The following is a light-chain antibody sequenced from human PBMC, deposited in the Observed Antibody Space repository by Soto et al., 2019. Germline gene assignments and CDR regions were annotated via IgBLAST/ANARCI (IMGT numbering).Light chain of an antibody. CDR3: LQYNGYYRT. J-gene: IGKJ1*01. V-gene: IGKV1-5*01. CDR2: DAS. CDR1: QTISGW. Sequence: DIEMTQSPSTLSACVGDTVTISCRGSQTISGWLAWYQQRPGKAPNLLIFDASTLESGVPSRFSGSGSGTTFTLTISSLQSDDFATYYCLQYNGYYRTFGQGTKV.